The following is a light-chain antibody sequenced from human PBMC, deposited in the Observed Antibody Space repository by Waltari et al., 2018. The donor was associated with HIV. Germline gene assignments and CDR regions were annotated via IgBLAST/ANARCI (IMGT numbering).Light chain of an antibody. J-gene: IGLJ3*02. CDR2: QDN. V-gene: IGLV3-1*01. CDR3: QAWDSGNVV. CDR1: KLGNKY. Sequence: SFELTQPPSVSVSPGQTASITCSGDKLGNKYACWYKHQAGQSPVLVIYQDNKRPSGIPQRFSGSNSGNTATLTISGTQAMDEADYYCQAWDSGNVVFGGGTKLTVL.